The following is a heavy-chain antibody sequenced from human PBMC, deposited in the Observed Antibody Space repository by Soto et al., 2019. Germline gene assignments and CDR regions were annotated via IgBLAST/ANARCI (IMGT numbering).Heavy chain of an antibody. V-gene: IGHV3-30*18. J-gene: IGHJ4*02. CDR1: GFTFSSYG. CDR2: ISYDGSNK. D-gene: IGHD4-17*01. Sequence: GGSLRLSCAASGFTFSSYGMRWVRQAPGKGLEWVAVISYDGSNKYYADSVKGRFTISRDNSKNTLYLQMNSLRAEDTAVYYCAKDTTVTTLGYWGQGTLVTVSS. CDR3: AKDTTVTTLGY.